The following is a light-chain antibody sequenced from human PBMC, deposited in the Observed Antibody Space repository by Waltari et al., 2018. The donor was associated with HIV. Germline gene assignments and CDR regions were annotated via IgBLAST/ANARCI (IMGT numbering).Light chain of an antibody. Sequence: QSVLTQPPSVSGAPGQRVTISCTGSSSNIGAGFDVHWYQQLPGIAPNLPIYAATNRHSGVPDRFSGSKSGTSASLAITGLQAEDEADYYCQSYDSSLSSYVFASGTRVTVL. CDR1: SSNIGAGFD. J-gene: IGLJ1*01. CDR3: QSYDSSLSSYV. V-gene: IGLV1-40*01. CDR2: AAT.